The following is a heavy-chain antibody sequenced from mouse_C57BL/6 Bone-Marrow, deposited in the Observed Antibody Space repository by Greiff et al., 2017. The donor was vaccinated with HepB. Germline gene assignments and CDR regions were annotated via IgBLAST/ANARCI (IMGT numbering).Heavy chain of an antibody. Sequence: VQLKQSGGDLVKPGGSLKLSCAASGFAFSTSGMSWVRQTPDKRLEWVATINTGGCYTYYAYKVRGRFTISIDTAKNTLFLLLSSLKSEDSAIYYCARDRFDFYFDYWGQGTTLTVSS. D-gene: IGHD2-14*01. J-gene: IGHJ2*01. CDR1: GFAFSTSG. CDR3: ARDRFDFYFDY. V-gene: IGHV5-6*01. CDR2: INTGGCYT.